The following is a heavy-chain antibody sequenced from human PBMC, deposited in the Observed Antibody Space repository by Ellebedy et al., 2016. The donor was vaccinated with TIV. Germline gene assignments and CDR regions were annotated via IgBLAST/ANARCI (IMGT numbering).Heavy chain of an antibody. J-gene: IGHJ4*02. CDR2: ICSSSSTI. Sequence: GESLKISCAASGFTFTNYAMTWVRQAPGKGLEWVSYICSSSSTIYYADSVKGRFTVARDNAKNSLFLQMDSLRADDTAVYYCARAGDYNLLSPAGGYWGQGTLVTVSS. V-gene: IGHV3-48*01. CDR3: ARAGDYNLLSPAGGY. D-gene: IGHD4-17*01. CDR1: GFTFTNYA.